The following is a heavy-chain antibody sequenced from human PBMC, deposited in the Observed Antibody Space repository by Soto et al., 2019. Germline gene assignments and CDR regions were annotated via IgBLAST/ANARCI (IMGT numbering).Heavy chain of an antibody. CDR2: ISGSGGST. V-gene: IGHV3-23*01. CDR3: AKGLVAATFYWYFDL. J-gene: IGHJ2*01. Sequence: EVQLLESGGGLVQPGGSLRLSCAASGFTFSSYAMSWVRQAPGKGLEWVSAISGSGGSTYYADSVKGRFTISRDNSKNTLYLQMDSLRAEDTAVYYCAKGLVAATFYWYFDLWGRGTLVTVSS. CDR1: GFTFSSYA. D-gene: IGHD2-15*01.